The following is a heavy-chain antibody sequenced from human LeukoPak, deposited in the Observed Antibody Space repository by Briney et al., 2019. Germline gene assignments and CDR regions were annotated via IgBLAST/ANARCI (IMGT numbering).Heavy chain of an antibody. J-gene: IGHJ4*02. Sequence: KFQGRVTITRDTSASTAYMELSSLRSEDTAVYYCARDRYYDILTGYSRGDLDYWGQGTLVTVSS. D-gene: IGHD3-9*01. CDR3: ARDRYYDILTGYSRGDLDY. V-gene: IGHV1-3*01.